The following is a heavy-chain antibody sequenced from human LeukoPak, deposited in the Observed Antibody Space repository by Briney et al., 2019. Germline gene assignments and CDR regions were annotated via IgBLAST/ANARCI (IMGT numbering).Heavy chain of an antibody. CDR2: VCAYNGNT. V-gene: IGHV1-18*04. Sequence: ASEKVSCTASGYTFTSYGISWVRQAPGQGVEWVGWVCAYNGNTNYAQKLQGRVTMTTDTSTSTAYMELGSLRSDDTAVYYCARNYDILTGYSTGFYNWFDPWGQGTLVTVSS. CDR3: ARNYDILTGYSTGFYNWFDP. J-gene: IGHJ5*02. CDR1: GYTFTSYG. D-gene: IGHD3-9*01.